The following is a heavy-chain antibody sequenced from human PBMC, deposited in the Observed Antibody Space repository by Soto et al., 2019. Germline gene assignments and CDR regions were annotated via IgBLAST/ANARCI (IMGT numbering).Heavy chain of an antibody. CDR3: AKDCGEGESGSYYGY. D-gene: IGHD1-26*01. J-gene: IGHJ4*02. CDR1: GFTFSSYG. Sequence: QVQLVESGGGVVQPGRSLRLSCAASGFTFSSYGMHWVRQAPGKGLEWVAVISYDGSNKYYADSVKGRFTIARDNSKNTLYLQMKSLRAEDTAVYYCAKDCGEGESGSYYGYWGQGTLVTVSS. CDR2: ISYDGSNK. V-gene: IGHV3-30*18.